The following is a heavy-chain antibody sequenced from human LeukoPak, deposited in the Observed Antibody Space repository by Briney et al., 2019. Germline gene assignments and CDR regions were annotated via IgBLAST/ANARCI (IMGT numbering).Heavy chain of an antibody. CDR3: AREGSSGLDY. D-gene: IGHD6-19*01. J-gene: IGHJ4*02. V-gene: IGHV1-8*01. CDR2: MNPNTGNT. CDR1: GYTFTSYD. Sequence: GASVRVSCKASGYTFTSYDINWVRQATGQGLEWMGWMNPNTGNTGYAQKFQGRVTMTRDTSISTAYMELSRLRSDDTAVYYCAREGSSGLDYWGQGTLVTVSS.